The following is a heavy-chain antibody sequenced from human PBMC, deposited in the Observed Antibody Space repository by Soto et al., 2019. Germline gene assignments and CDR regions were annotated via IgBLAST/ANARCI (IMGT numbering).Heavy chain of an antibody. D-gene: IGHD3-9*01. Sequence: GGSLRLSCAASGFTFSSYAMHWVRQAPGKGLEWVAVISYDGSNKYYADSVKGRFTISRDNSKNTLYLQMNSLRAEDTAVYYCARDSSHYYDILTGYYFTGLNNYYYYGMDVWGQGTTVTVSS. CDR3: ARDSSHYYDILTGYYFTGLNNYYYYGMDV. CDR1: GFTFSSYA. V-gene: IGHV3-30-3*01. J-gene: IGHJ6*02. CDR2: ISYDGSNK.